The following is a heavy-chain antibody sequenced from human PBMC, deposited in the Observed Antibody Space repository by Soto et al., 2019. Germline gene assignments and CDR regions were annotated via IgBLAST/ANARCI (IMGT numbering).Heavy chain of an antibody. CDR1: GFIFADYA. V-gene: IGHV3-49*03. D-gene: IGHD3-10*01. CDR2: IRSRADGATT. CDR3: TRDAIRVAY. Sequence: EVQLVESGGGLVQPGRSLRLSCTTSGFIFADYAMSWFRQAPGKGLDWVGFIRSRADGATTEYAASVKGRITISRDDSKSIAYLQMNSLKTEDTAIYYCTRDAIRVAYWGQGTLVTVSS. J-gene: IGHJ4*02.